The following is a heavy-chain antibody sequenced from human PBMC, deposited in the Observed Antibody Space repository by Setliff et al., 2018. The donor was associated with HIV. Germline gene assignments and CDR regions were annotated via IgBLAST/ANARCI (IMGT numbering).Heavy chain of an antibody. CDR3: ARASNYYDSSGYFGGNLQD. Sequence: PSETLSLTCTVSGDSISSGSYSWNWIRQPTGKGLDWIGRIYTSGSTNYNPSLKSRVTISVDTSKNQFSLKLNSVTAADMAVYYCARASNYYDSSGYFGGNLQDLGQGTLVTVSS. CDR1: GDSISSGSYS. D-gene: IGHD3-22*01. V-gene: IGHV4-61*02. CDR2: IYTSGST. J-gene: IGHJ1*01.